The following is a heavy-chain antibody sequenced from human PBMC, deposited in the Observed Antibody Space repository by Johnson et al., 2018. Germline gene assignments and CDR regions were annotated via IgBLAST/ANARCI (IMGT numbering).Heavy chain of an antibody. CDR1: AFIFSSSW. D-gene: IGHD6-13*01. J-gene: IGHJ6*02. V-gene: IGHV3-74*01. CDR2: IKSDGVRA. CDR3: AKRPGHNSRWYCQSGGDV. Sequence: VQLVETGGGLVQSGGSLRLSCAASAFIFSSSWMFWVRQVPGKGLVCVSPIKSDGVRAICADSVKGRFIISRDNAKITLYLQMNSLRAEDTALYYCAKRPGHNSRWYCQSGGDVWGQGTTVVVAS.